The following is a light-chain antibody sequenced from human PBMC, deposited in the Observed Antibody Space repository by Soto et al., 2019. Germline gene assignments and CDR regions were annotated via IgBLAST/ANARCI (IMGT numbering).Light chain of an antibody. CDR3: QQYGSSPWT. V-gene: IGKV3-20*01. CDR1: QSVSDY. CDR2: AAS. Sequence: ILLTQSPATLCWWPWERATLSCRASQSVSDYVAWYQQKPGQAPRLLMSAASSRATGIPDRFSGSGSGTDFTLTISRLEPEDFAVYYCQQYGSSPWTFGQGTKVDIK. J-gene: IGKJ1*01.